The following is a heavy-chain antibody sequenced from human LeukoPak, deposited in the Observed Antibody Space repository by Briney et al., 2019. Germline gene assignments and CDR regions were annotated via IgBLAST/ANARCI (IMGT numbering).Heavy chain of an antibody. CDR2: ISSSGSTI. Sequence: GGSLRLSCAASGFTFSSYEMNWVRQAPGKGLEWVSYISSSGSTIYYADSVKGRFTISRDNAKNSLYLQMNSLRAEDTAVCYCGSMAAAGTFDYWGQGTLVTVSS. V-gene: IGHV3-48*03. CDR3: GSMAAAGTFDY. CDR1: GFTFSSYE. D-gene: IGHD6-13*01. J-gene: IGHJ4*02.